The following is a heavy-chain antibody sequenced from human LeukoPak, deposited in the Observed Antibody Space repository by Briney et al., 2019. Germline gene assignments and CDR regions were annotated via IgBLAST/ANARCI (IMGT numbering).Heavy chain of an antibody. CDR1: GFTFSSYA. Sequence: GGSLRLSCAASGFTFSSYAMSWVRQAPGKGLEWVSAISGSGGSTYYADSVKGRFTISRDNSKNTLYLQMNSLRAEDTAVYYCARSLVPRYGSGSYPDYWGQGTLVTVSS. J-gene: IGHJ4*02. CDR2: ISGSGGST. CDR3: ARSLVPRYGSGSYPDY. D-gene: IGHD3-10*01. V-gene: IGHV3-23*01.